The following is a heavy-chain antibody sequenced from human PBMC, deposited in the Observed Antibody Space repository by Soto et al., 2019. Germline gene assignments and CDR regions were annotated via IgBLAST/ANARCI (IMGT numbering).Heavy chain of an antibody. CDR3: ARVAVAGTRVDY. CDR1: GGSISSSY. V-gene: IGHV4-59*01. D-gene: IGHD6-19*01. Sequence: SETLSLTCTVSGGSISSSYWSWIRQPPGKGLEWIGYIYYTGSTNYNPSLKSRVTISVDTSKNQFSLKLSSVTAADTAVYYCARVAVAGTRVDYWGQGTLVTVSS. CDR2: IYYTGST. J-gene: IGHJ4*02.